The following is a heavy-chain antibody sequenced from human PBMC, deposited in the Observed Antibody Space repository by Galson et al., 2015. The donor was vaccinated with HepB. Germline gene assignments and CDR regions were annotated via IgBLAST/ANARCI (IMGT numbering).Heavy chain of an antibody. CDR2: IYSGGST. Sequence: SLRLSCAASGFTVSSNYMSWVRQAPGKGLEWVSVIYSGGSTYYADSVKGRFTISRDNAKNSLYLQMNSLRADDTAVYYCARGASSWDYWGQGTLVTVFS. V-gene: IGHV3-66*01. J-gene: IGHJ4*02. CDR1: GFTVSSNY. D-gene: IGHD6-13*01. CDR3: ARGASSWDY.